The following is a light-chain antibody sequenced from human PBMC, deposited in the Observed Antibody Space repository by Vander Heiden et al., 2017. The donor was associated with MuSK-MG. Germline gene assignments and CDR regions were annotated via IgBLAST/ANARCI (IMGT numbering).Light chain of an antibody. Sequence: AIRMTQSPSSFSASTGDRVTITCRASQGISSYLAWYQQKPGKAPKLLIYAASTLQSGVTSRFCGSGAWTDFTLTISSLQSEDFATYYYQQYYSYPWTFGQGTKVEIK. CDR2: AAS. CDR3: QQYYSYPWT. V-gene: IGKV1-8*01. CDR1: QGISSY. J-gene: IGKJ1*01.